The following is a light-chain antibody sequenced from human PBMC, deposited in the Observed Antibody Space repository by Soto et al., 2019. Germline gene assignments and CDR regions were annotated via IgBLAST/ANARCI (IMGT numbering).Light chain of an antibody. Sequence: EIVMTQSPATLSVSPGERATLSCRASQSVSSNLAWYQQKPGQAPRLLIYGATTRATGIPDRFSCSGSGTEITLTISSLQSEDFAVDYWQQYNNWPPYTFGQGTKLEIK. V-gene: IGKV3-15*01. J-gene: IGKJ2*01. CDR1: QSVSSN. CDR2: GAT. CDR3: QQYNNWPPYT.